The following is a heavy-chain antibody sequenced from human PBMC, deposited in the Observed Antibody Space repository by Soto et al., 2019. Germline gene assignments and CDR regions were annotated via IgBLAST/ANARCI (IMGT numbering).Heavy chain of an antibody. D-gene: IGHD4-17*01. J-gene: IGHJ4*02. CDR3: ARVEDYGDYFDY. CDR1: GASVRSGSYY. CDR2: IYDTGTT. V-gene: IGHV4-61*01. Sequence: QVQLQESGPGLVKPSETLSLTCTVSGASVRSGSYYWSWVRQPPGRGLECIGYIYDTGTTNYNPSLKSRVTLSVDTCKNQFSLKLNSLAAADTAVYYCARVEDYGDYFDYWGQGTLVTVSS.